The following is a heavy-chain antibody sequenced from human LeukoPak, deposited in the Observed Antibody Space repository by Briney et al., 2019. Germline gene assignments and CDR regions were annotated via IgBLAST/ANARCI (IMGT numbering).Heavy chain of an antibody. CDR3: AGATVPYYYYMDV. CDR2: INHSGST. Sequence: SETLSLTCAVYGGSFSGYYWSWVRQPPGKGLEWLGEINHSGSTNYNPSLKSRVTISVDTSNNQFSLKLSSVTAADTAVYYCAGATVPYYYYMDVWGKGTTVTISS. CDR1: GGSFSGYY. V-gene: IGHV4-34*01. D-gene: IGHD4-17*01. J-gene: IGHJ6*03.